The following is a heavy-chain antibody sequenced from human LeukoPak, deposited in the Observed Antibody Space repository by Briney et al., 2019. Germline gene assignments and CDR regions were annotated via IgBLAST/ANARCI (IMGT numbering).Heavy chain of an antibody. V-gene: IGHV1-2*02. D-gene: IGHD3-10*01. J-gene: IGHJ4*02. Sequence: ASVKVPCKASGYTFTGYYMHWVRQAPGQGLEWMGWINPNSGGTNYAQKFQGRVTMTRDTSISTAYMELSRLRSDDTAVYYCARVWGVRGVIPFYWGQGTLVTVSS. CDR2: INPNSGGT. CDR1: GYTFTGYY. CDR3: ARVWGVRGVIPFY.